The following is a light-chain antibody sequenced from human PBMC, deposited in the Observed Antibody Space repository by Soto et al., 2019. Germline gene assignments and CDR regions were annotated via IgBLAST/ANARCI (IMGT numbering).Light chain of an antibody. J-gene: IGKJ3*01. V-gene: IGKV1-39*01. CDR3: QQSYSTPRFT. CDR2: AAS. CDR1: QSISSY. Sequence: SSLSASVGDRVTITCRASQSISSYLNWYQQKPGKAPKLLIYAASSLQSGVPSRFSGSGSGTDFTLTISSLQPEDFATYYCQQSYSTPRFTFGPGTKVDIK.